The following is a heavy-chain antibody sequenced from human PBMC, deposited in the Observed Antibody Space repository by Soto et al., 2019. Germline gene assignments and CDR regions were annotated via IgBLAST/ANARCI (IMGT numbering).Heavy chain of an antibody. CDR2: IWYDGSNK. CDR3: ATEYDILTL. V-gene: IGHV3-33*01. CDR1: GFTFSSYG. J-gene: IGHJ4*02. D-gene: IGHD3-9*01. Sequence: GGSLRLSCAASGFTFSSYGMHWVRQAPGKGLEWVAVIWYDGSNKYYADSVKGRFTISRDNSKNTLYLQMNSLRAEDTAVYYCATEYDILTLGGQGTLVTVSS.